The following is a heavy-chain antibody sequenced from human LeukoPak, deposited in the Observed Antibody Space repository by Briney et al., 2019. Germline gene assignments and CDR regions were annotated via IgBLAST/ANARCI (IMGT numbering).Heavy chain of an antibody. V-gene: IGHV3-30-3*02. CDR3: AKMTGYSYGFFDY. D-gene: IGHD5-18*01. J-gene: IGHJ4*02. CDR2: ISYDGRNK. Sequence: GGSLRLSCAASGFTFSSYVMHWVRQAPGKGLEWVAVISYDGRNKYYADSVKGRFTISRDNSKNTLYLQMNSLRAEDTAVYYCAKMTGYSYGFFDYWGQGTLVTVSS. CDR1: GFTFSSYV.